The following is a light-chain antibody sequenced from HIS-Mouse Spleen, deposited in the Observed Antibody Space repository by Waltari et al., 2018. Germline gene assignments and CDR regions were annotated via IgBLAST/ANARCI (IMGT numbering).Light chain of an antibody. J-gene: IGKJ2*01. CDR2: GAS. Sequence: EIVMTQSPATLSVSPGERATLSCRASQSVSSNLAWYQQKPGQAPRLLIYGASTRATGIPARFSGSGSGTEFTLTISSMQSEDFAVYYCQQYNNWPPPYTFGQATKLEIK. CDR3: QQYNNWPPPYT. V-gene: IGKV3-15*01. CDR1: QSVSSN.